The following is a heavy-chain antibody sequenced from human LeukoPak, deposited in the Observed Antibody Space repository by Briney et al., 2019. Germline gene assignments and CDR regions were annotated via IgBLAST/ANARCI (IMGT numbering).Heavy chain of an antibody. CDR2: ISSSGTTT. D-gene: IGHD6-25*01. Sequence: GGSLRLSCAASGFRFSDYEMHRLRQAPGKGLEWISDISSSGTTTYYADSVKGRFTISRDNAKNSLYLQMNSLRAEDTAVYYCTTLTAATNFDYWGQGTLVTVSS. CDR1: GFRFSDYE. V-gene: IGHV3-48*03. J-gene: IGHJ4*02. CDR3: TTLTAATNFDY.